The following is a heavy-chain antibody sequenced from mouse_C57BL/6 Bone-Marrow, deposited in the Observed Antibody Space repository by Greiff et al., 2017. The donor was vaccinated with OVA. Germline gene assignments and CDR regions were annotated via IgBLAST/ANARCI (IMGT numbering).Heavy chain of an antibody. Sequence: VQLKESGPGLVKPSQSLSLTCTVTGYSITSDYAWNWIRQLPGNKLEWMGYISYSGSTSYNPSLKSRISITRDTSKNQFFLQLNSVTTEDTATYYCARSRDYGNDYWGQGTTLTVSS. J-gene: IGHJ2*01. CDR2: ISYSGST. CDR3: ARSRDYGNDY. D-gene: IGHD2-1*01. V-gene: IGHV3-2*02. CDR1: GYSITSDYA.